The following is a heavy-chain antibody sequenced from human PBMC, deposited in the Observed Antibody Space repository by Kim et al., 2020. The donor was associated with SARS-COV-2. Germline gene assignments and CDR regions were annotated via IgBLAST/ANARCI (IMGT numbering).Heavy chain of an antibody. J-gene: IGHJ5*02. D-gene: IGHD6-13*01. CDR2: INVGDGNT. CDR1: GYTFSTYA. Sequence: ASVKVSCKASGYTFSTYAMHWVRQAPGQGLEWMGKINVGDGNTKYEQKFQGRVTITRDTSASTVYMELSSLGSEDTALYYCARGAAVGGHWFDPWGQGTL. V-gene: IGHV1-3*01. CDR3: ARGAAVGGHWFDP.